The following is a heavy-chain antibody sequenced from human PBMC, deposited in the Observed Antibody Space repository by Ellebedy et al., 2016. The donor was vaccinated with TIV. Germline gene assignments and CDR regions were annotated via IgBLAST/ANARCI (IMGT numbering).Heavy chain of an antibody. Sequence: GGSLRLXXAASGFTFSVYAMTWVRQAPGKGLEWISLIGGLDTGTYYADSVKGRFTISRDNSKDTLYLQMNSLRAEDTALYYCAKGVSLWVTDAFDFWGRGTMVTVSS. CDR1: GFTFSVYA. CDR2: IGGLDTGT. J-gene: IGHJ3*01. V-gene: IGHV3-23*03. D-gene: IGHD3-16*01. CDR3: AKGVSLWVTDAFDF.